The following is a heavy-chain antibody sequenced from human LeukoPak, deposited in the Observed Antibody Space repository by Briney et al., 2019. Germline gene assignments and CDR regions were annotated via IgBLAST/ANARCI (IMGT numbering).Heavy chain of an antibody. Sequence: GGSLRLSCAASGFTFSSYSMNWVRQAPGKGLEWVSSISSSSSNMYYADSVKGRITISRDNAKNSLYLQMNSLRAEDTAVYYCARDRGIVMAAYFDYWGQGTLVTVSS. V-gene: IGHV3-21*01. CDR2: ISSSSSNM. D-gene: IGHD6-19*01. CDR3: ARDRGIVMAAYFDY. CDR1: GFTFSSYS. J-gene: IGHJ4*02.